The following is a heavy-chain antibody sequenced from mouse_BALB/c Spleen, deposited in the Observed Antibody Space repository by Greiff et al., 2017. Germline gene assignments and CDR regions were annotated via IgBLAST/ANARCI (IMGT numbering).Heavy chain of an antibody. J-gene: IGHJ4*01. CDR2: ISSGSSTI. CDR3: ARKDGTHYYAMDY. V-gene: IGHV5-17*02. D-gene: IGHD2-1*01. Sequence: EVQLVESGGGLVQPGGSRKLSCAASGFTFSSFGMHWVRQAPEKGLEWVAYISSGSSTIYYADTVKGRFTISRDNPKNTLFLQMTSLRSEDTAMYYCARKDGTHYYAMDYWGQGTSVTVSS. CDR1: GFTFSSFG.